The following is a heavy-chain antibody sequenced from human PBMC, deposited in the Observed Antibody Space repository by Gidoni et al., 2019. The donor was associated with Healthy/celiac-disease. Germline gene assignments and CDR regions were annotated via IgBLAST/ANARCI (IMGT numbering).Heavy chain of an antibody. V-gene: IGHV4-39*01. CDR1: GGSISSSSYY. D-gene: IGHD2-15*01. Sequence: QLQLQESGPGLVKPSETLSLTCTVSGGSISSSSYYWGWIRQPPGKGLEWIGSIYYRGSTYYNPALKSRVTISVDTSKNQYSLKLSCVTAADTAVYYCARRGGHWGQGTLVTVSS. CDR2: IYYRGST. J-gene: IGHJ4*02. CDR3: ARRGGH.